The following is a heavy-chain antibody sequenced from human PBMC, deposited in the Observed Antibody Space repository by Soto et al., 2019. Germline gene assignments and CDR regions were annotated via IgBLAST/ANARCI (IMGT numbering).Heavy chain of an antibody. CDR2: IYRGGST. V-gene: IGHV3-53*01. J-gene: IGHJ6*02. CDR1: GFTVSSNC. Sequence: GSLRLSCADSGFTVSSNCMSWVRQAPGKGLEWVSVIYRGGSTYYADSVKGRFTISRDNSKNTLYLQMNSLRAEDTAVYYCARAGSGSYFVYYYGMDVWGQGTTVTVSS. CDR3: ARAGSGSYFVYYYGMDV. D-gene: IGHD3-10*01.